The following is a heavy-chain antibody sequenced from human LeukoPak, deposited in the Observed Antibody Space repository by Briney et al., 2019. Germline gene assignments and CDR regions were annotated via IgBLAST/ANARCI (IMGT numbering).Heavy chain of an antibody. D-gene: IGHD1-26*01. J-gene: IGHJ4*02. V-gene: IGHV3-53*01. CDR1: GFTVSTNY. CDR3: ARDEGMAATTIDY. CDR2: LYHGGST. Sequence: GGSLRLSCAASGFTVSTNYMSWVRQAPGKGLEWVSVLYHGGSTYYADSVKGRFTISRDNPKNTLYLQMNSLRTEDTAVYYCARDEGMAATTIDYWGQGTLVTVSS.